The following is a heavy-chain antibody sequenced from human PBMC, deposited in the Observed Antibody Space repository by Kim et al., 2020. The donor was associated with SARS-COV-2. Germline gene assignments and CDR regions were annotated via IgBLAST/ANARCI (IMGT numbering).Heavy chain of an antibody. Sequence: GRTYYNPSLKSRVTISVDTSKNQFSLKLSSVTAADTAVYYCARMGAGFDYWGQGTLVTVSS. CDR3: ARMGAGFDY. V-gene: IGHV4-31*02. J-gene: IGHJ4*02. CDR2: GRT. D-gene: IGHD1-26*01.